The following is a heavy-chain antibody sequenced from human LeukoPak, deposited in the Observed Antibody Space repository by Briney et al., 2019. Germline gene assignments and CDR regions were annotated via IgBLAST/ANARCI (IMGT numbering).Heavy chain of an antibody. Sequence: PGGSLRLSCAASGFTFSSYWMSWVRQAPGKGLEWVANIKQDGSEKYYVDSVKGRFTISRDNAKNSLYLQMNSLRAEDTAVYYCASRYYDSSGYEAFDIWGQGTMVTVSS. V-gene: IGHV3-7*01. D-gene: IGHD3-22*01. CDR1: GFTFSSYW. J-gene: IGHJ3*02. CDR2: IKQDGSEK. CDR3: ASRYYDSSGYEAFDI.